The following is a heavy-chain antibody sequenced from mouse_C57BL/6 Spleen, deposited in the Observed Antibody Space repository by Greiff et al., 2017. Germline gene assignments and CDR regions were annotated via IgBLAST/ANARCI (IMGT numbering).Heavy chain of an antibody. CDR3: ARRVPPYAMDY. J-gene: IGHJ4*01. V-gene: IGHV3-6*01. CDR2: ISYDGSN. Sequence: EVQLVESGPGLVKPSQSLSLTCSVTGYSITSGYYWNWIRQFPGNKLEWMGYISYDGSNNYNPSLKNRISITRDTSKNQFFLKLNSVTTEDTATYYCARRVPPYAMDYWGQGTSVTVSS. CDR1: GYSITSGYY. D-gene: IGHD2-14*01.